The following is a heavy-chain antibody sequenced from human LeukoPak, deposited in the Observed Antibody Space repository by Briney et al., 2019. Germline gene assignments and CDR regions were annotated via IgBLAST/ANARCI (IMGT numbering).Heavy chain of an antibody. D-gene: IGHD3-10*01. CDR3: ARAAVRGVPKTRYYYGMDV. Sequence: GGSLRLSCAASGFTFSDYYMSWIRQAPGKGLEWVSYISSSGSTIYYADSVKGRFTISRDNAKNSLYLQMNSLRAEDTAVYYCARAAVRGVPKTRYYYGMDVWGQGTTVTVSS. V-gene: IGHV3-11*01. CDR1: GFTFSDYY. CDR2: ISSSGSTI. J-gene: IGHJ6*02.